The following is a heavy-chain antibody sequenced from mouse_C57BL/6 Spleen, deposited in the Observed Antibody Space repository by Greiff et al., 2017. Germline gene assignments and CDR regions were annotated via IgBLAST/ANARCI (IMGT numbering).Heavy chain of an antibody. CDR2: ISYDGSN. Sequence: VQLKQSGPGLVKPSQSLSLTCSVTGYSITSGYYWNWIRQFPGNKLEWMGYISYDGSNNYNPSLKNRISITRDTSKNQFFLKLNSVTTEDTATYYCARDDGVVAPFDVWGTGTTVTVSS. CDR3: ARDDGVVAPFDV. V-gene: IGHV3-6*01. D-gene: IGHD1-1*01. CDR1: GYSITSGYY. J-gene: IGHJ1*03.